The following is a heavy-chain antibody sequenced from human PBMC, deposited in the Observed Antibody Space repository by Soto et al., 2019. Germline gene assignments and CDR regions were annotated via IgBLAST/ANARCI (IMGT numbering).Heavy chain of an antibody. Sequence: PSETLSLTCAVSGDSISSGGFSWSWIRQPPGKGLEWIGYIYHSGTSFYNPSLKSRVTISVDGSKNQFSLKVNSVTAADTAVYYCAKASSYGSGEVHDAFDIWGQGTMVTVSS. CDR1: GDSISSGGFS. CDR3: AKASSYGSGEVHDAFDI. CDR2: IYHSGTS. D-gene: IGHD3-10*01. V-gene: IGHV4-30-2*01. J-gene: IGHJ3*02.